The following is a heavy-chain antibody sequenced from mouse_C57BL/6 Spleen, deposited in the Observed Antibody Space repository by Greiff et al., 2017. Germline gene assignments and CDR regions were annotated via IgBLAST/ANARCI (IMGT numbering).Heavy chain of an antibody. D-gene: IGHD1-1*01. Sequence: QVQLQQPGAELVKPGASVKVSCKASGYTFTSYWMHWVKQRPGQGLEWIGRIHPSDSDTNYNQKFKGKATLTVDQSSSTAYMQLSSLTSEDSAVYYCATSYYYGSSLDYWGQGTTLTVSS. J-gene: IGHJ2*01. CDR1: GYTFTSYW. V-gene: IGHV1-74*01. CDR2: IHPSDSDT. CDR3: ATSYYYGSSLDY.